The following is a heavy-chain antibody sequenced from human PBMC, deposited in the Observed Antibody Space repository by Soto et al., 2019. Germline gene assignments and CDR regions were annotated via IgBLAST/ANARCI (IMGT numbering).Heavy chain of an antibody. D-gene: IGHD4-17*01. CDR1: GFTFSNSA. V-gene: IGHV3-23*01. CDR2: IRGGGDGT. Sequence: GGSLRLSCAASGFTFSNSAMSWVRQAPGKGLEWVSAIRGGGDGTYYADSVKGRFTISRDNSKNRLYLQMNSLRVEDTAVYYCARALYTVPSQADYWRQGALVT. CDR3: ARALYTVPSQADY. J-gene: IGHJ4*02.